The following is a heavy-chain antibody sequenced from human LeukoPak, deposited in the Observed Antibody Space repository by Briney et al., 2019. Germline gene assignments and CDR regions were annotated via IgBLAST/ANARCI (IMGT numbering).Heavy chain of an antibody. Sequence: ASVKVSCKASGYTFTSYYMHWVRQAPGQGLEWMGITNPSGGSTSYAQKFQGRVTMTRDTSTSTVYMELSSLRSEDTAVYYCARDRSEYSSSWPDAYWGQGTLVTVSS. V-gene: IGHV1-46*01. CDR3: ARDRSEYSSSWPDAY. D-gene: IGHD6-13*01. CDR2: TNPSGGST. J-gene: IGHJ4*02. CDR1: GYTFTSYY.